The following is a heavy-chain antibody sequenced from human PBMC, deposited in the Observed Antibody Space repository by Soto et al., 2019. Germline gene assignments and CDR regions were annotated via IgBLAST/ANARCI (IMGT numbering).Heavy chain of an antibody. J-gene: IGHJ4*02. V-gene: IGHV3-23*01. CDR1: GFTFNNYA. D-gene: IGHD3-10*01. Sequence: EVQLLESGGGLVQPVGSLRRYCAASGFTFNNYAMTWVSQDPGKGLEWVSAISGGGDTTSYADSVKGRFTVSRDGSTNTVELQMSSLRAEDTALYYCAKGRGGSGSLTPRVDFWGQGTLVTVSS. CDR2: ISGGGDTT. CDR3: AKGRGGSGSLTPRVDF.